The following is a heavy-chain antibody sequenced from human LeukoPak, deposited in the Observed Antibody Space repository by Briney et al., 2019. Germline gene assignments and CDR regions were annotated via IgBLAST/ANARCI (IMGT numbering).Heavy chain of an antibody. Sequence: SSETLSLTCTVSGYSISSGYYWGWIRQPPGKGLEWIGSIYHSGSTYYNPSLKSRVSISVDTSKNQFSLKLSSVTAADTAVYYCAGYHVYGVTTPPLGYWGQGTLVTVSS. J-gene: IGHJ4*02. D-gene: IGHD4-17*01. CDR1: GYSISSGYY. CDR3: AGYHVYGVTTPPLGY. V-gene: IGHV4-38-2*02. CDR2: IYHSGST.